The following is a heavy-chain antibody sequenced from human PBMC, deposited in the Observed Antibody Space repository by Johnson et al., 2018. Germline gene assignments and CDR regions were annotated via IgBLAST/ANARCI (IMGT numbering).Heavy chain of an antibody. CDR3: ARVRGYCSGGSGNHYSYYGMDV. CDR2: INHSGST. Sequence: QVQLQQWGAGLLKPSETLSLTCAVYGGSFSGYYWSWIRQPPGKGLEWIGEINHSGSTNYNPSLKSRVTISVDTSKNQFSLKLGSVTAAATAVYYCARVRGYCSGGSGNHYSYYGMDVWGQGTTVTVAS. J-gene: IGHJ6*02. CDR1: GGSFSGYY. V-gene: IGHV4-34*01. D-gene: IGHD2-15*01.